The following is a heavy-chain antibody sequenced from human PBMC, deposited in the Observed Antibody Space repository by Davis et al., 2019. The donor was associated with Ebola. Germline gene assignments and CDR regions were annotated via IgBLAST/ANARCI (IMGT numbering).Heavy chain of an antibody. CDR2: INHSRST. CDR1: GGSFSGYY. CDR3: ARGPRSRVPAAKLNWFDP. Sequence: SETLSLTCAVYGGSFSGYYWSWIRQPPGKGLEWIGEINHSRSTNYNPSLKSRVTISVDTSKNQFSLKLSSVIAADTAVYYCARGPRSRVPAAKLNWFDPWGQGTLVTVSS. D-gene: IGHD2-2*01. V-gene: IGHV4-34*01. J-gene: IGHJ5*02.